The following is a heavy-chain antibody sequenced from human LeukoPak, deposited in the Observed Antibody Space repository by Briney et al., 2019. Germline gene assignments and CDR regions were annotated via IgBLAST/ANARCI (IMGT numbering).Heavy chain of an antibody. V-gene: IGHV3-9*01. CDR1: GFTFDDYA. CDR3: ARGKGCSGYEIFDY. J-gene: IGHJ4*02. CDR2: ISWNSGSI. D-gene: IGHD5-12*01. Sequence: PGRSLRLSCAASGFTFDDYAMHWVRQAPGKGLEWVSGISWNSGSIGYADSVKGRFTISRDNAKNSLYLQMNSLRAEDTALYYCARGKGCSGYEIFDYWGQGTLVTVSS.